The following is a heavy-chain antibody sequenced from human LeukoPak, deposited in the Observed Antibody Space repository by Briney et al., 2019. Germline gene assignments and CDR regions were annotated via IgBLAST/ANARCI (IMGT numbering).Heavy chain of an antibody. D-gene: IGHD3-16*02. CDR3: ARGSANRYHLYIDF. Sequence: PGGSLRLSCAASGFTFSSYWMSWVRQAPGKGLEWVASIKQGGSEKYYVDSVKGRFTISRDNSKNSLYLQMSSLRAEDTAVYICARGSANRYHLYIDFWGQGTLVTVSS. V-gene: IGHV3-7*01. CDR1: GFTFSSYW. CDR2: IKQGGSEK. J-gene: IGHJ4*02.